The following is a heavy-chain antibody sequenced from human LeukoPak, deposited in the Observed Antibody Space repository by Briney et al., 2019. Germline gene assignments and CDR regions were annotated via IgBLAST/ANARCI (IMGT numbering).Heavy chain of an antibody. CDR3: ARAPQECTSTSCPLGY. Sequence: ASVKASCKASGYTFTSYGITWVRQAPGQGVEWVAWISAYSGNTNYAHQKLQGRVTLTRDTSTSTAYMELRSLRSDDTAVFYCARAPQECTSTSCPLGYWGQGTLVTVSS. J-gene: IGHJ4*02. D-gene: IGHD2-2*01. CDR2: ISAYSGNT. V-gene: IGHV1-18*04. CDR1: GYTFTSYG.